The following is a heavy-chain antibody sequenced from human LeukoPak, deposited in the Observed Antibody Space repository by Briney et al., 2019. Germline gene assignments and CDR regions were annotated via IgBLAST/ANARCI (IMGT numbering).Heavy chain of an antibody. Sequence: ASVKVSCKASGYTFTDFGISWVRQAPGQGLEWMGWISAYNGDTNYAQKLQGRVTMTTDTSTSTAYMEVRSLRSDDTAVYYCAKDQGRKTYYDFWSGYSDYYYYGMDVWGQGTTVTVSS. J-gene: IGHJ6*02. D-gene: IGHD3-3*01. CDR1: GYTFTDFG. CDR2: ISAYNGDT. V-gene: IGHV1-18*01. CDR3: AKDQGRKTYYDFWSGYSDYYYYGMDV.